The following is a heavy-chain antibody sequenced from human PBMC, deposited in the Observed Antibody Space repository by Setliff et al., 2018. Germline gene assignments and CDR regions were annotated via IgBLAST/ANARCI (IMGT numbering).Heavy chain of an antibody. CDR1: GYTFTRHG. CDR3: ARDGLQSSGSYSNFDY. D-gene: IGHD1-26*01. Sequence: ASVKVSCKASGYTFTRHGINWVRQAPGQGLEWMGWISAYNGNTNYAQKLQGRVTMTTDTYTGTAYMELRSLRSDDTAVYYCARDGLQSSGSYSNFDYWGQGTLVTVSS. J-gene: IGHJ4*02. V-gene: IGHV1-18*01. CDR2: ISAYNGNT.